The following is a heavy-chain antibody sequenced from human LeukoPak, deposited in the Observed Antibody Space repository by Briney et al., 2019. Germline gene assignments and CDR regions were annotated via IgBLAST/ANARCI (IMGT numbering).Heavy chain of an antibody. D-gene: IGHD1-14*01. Sequence: PGGSLRLSCAASGFTFSSYSMNWVRQAPGKGLEWVSSISSSGSYIYYADSVKGRFTISRDNSKNTVSLQMNSLRAEDTAVYYWARGKHLRGQTGLYYMDIWVKGTTVTIS. V-gene: IGHV3-21*04. CDR2: ISSSGSYI. J-gene: IGHJ6*03. CDR1: GFTFSSYS. CDR3: ARGKHLRGQTGLYYMDI.